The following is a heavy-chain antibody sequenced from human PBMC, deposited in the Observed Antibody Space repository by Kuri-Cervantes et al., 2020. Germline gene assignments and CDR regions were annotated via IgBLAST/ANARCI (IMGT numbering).Heavy chain of an antibody. CDR3: ARVLGVPGPLDY. CDR2: IGTAGDT. J-gene: IGHJ4*02. Sequence: GGSLRLSCAASGFTFSSYDMHWVRQATGKGLEWVSAIGTAGDTYYPGSVKGRFTISRDNSKNTLYLQMNSLRAEDTAVYYCARVLGVPGPLDYWGQGTLVTVSS. V-gene: IGHV3-13*01. D-gene: IGHD3-16*01. CDR1: GFTFSSYD.